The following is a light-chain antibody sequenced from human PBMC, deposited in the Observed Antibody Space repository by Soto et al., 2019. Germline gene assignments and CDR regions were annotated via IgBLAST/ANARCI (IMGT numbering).Light chain of an antibody. CDR1: QSVASN. Sequence: IVMTQSPVTLSVSPGEGAALSCRASQSVASNLAWYQQKPGQAPRLLLYAASTRVTGTPARFSGSGSGTEFTLTISGLQPEDFAIYYCQQYDTWPLYTFGQGTKLEIK. V-gene: IGKV3-15*01. CDR3: QQYDTWPLYT. J-gene: IGKJ2*01. CDR2: AAS.